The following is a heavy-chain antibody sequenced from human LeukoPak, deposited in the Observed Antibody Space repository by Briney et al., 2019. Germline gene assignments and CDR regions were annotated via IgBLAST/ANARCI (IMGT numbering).Heavy chain of an antibody. D-gene: IGHD6-13*01. CDR3: ARETPYSSSWTVFDY. Sequence: GGSLRLSCAASGFTFSNYNMNWVRQAPGKGLEWTSYITLSSGIIYYADSVKGRFTISRDNAKNSLYLQMNSLRAEDTAVYYCARETPYSSSWTVFDYWGLGTLVTVSS. J-gene: IGHJ4*02. CDR2: ITLSSGII. V-gene: IGHV3-48*01. CDR1: GFTFSNYN.